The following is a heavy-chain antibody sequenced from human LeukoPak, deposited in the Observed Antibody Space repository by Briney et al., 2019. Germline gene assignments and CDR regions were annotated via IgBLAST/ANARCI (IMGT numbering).Heavy chain of an antibody. CDR3: AHLVWEYVGGLDV. D-gene: IGHD3/OR15-3a*01. CDR1: GLTFSSYA. CDR2: ISGSGGST. V-gene: IGHV3-23*01. Sequence: GGSLRLSCAASGLTFSSYAMSWVRQAPEKGLEWVSAISGSGGSTYYADSVKGRFTISRDNSKNTPYLQMHSLRVEDTAVYYCAHLVWEYVGGLDVWGQGTTVTVSS. J-gene: IGHJ6*02.